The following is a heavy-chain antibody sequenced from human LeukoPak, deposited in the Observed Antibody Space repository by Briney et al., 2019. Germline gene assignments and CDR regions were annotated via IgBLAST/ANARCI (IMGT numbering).Heavy chain of an antibody. CDR1: GFTFSNYA. CDR2: ISGSGGST. D-gene: IGHD6-13*01. CDR3: AKEAESASSWYTLPSYYYYYYMDV. J-gene: IGHJ6*03. V-gene: IGHV3-23*01. Sequence: SGGSLRLSCAASGFTFSNYAMSWVRQAPGKGLEWVSAISGSGGSTYYADSVKGRFTISRDNSKNTLYLQMNSLRAEDTAVYYCAKEAESASSWYTLPSYYYYYYMDVWGKGTTVTVSS.